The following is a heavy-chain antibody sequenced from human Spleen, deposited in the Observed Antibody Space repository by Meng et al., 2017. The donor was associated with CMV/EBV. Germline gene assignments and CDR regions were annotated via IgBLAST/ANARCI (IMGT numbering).Heavy chain of an antibody. J-gene: IGHJ6*02. V-gene: IGHV3-30*04. CDR1: GFTFRTYA. D-gene: IGHD3-3*01. CDR2: ISYDGSTK. CDR3: ARERARYDFWSGYYSPRDEIYYYYGMDV. Sequence: GESLKISCAASGFTFRTYAMHWVRQAPGKGLEWVAVISYDGSTKYYADSVKGRFTISRDNAKNSLYLQMNSLRAEDTAVYYCARERARYDFWSGYYSPRDEIYYYYGMDVWGQGTTVTVSS.